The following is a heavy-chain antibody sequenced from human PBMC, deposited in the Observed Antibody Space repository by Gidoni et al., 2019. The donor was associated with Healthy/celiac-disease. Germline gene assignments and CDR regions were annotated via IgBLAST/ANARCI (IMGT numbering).Heavy chain of an antibody. V-gene: IGHV3-74*01. CDR2: MTSDRSST. D-gene: IGHD3-10*01. CDR3: ARDLSASFDY. Sequence: EVRLVESGGGLVQHGGSLRRSCVASGFTCSSDWMHWLRPAPGNGLVWVSRMTSDRSSTGYADSVKVRFTIARDNAKHTLYLQMNSLMAEDTAVYYCARDLSASFDYWGQGTLVTVSS. CDR1: GFTCSSDW. J-gene: IGHJ4*02.